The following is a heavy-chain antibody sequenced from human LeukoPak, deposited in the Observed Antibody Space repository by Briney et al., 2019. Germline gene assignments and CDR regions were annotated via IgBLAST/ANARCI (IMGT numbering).Heavy chain of an antibody. Sequence: ASVKVSCKASGYTFTRYYVHWVRRAPGQGLEWMGRIIPILGIANYAQKFQGRVTITADRSTSTAYMELSSLRSEDTAVYYCARVGPATGENFDYWGQGTLVTVSS. CDR1: GYTFTRYY. V-gene: IGHV1-69*04. CDR3: ARVGPATGENFDY. CDR2: IIPILGIA. D-gene: IGHD1-26*01. J-gene: IGHJ4*02.